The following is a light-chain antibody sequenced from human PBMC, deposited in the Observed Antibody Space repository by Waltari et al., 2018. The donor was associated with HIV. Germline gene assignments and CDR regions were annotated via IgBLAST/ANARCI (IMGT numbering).Light chain of an antibody. Sequence: QTVVTQESSLTVSPAGTVTLTCGLTFVTVSTPRYPNWLQQKLAHPPTALTYGGHTKHRWTPARYSGSILGDKATLTLTAVQPEDEAVYYCLLYVGGSYVFGGGT. CDR1: FVTVSTPRY. J-gene: IGLJ2*01. CDR3: LLYVGGSYV. CDR2: GGH. V-gene: IGLV7-43*01.